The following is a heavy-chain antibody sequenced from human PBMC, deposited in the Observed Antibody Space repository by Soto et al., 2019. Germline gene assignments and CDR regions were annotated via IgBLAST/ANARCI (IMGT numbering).Heavy chain of an antibody. V-gene: IGHV4-34*09. CDR1: GGSFSGYY. CDR2: INHSGST. CDR3: ARGPYCGGDCPAEYFQH. Sequence: SETLSLTCAVYGGSFSGYYWSWIRQPPGKGLEWIGEINHSGSTYYNPSLKSRVTISVDTSKNQFSLKLSSVTAADTAVYYCARGPYCGGDCPAEYFQHWGQGTLVTVSS. J-gene: IGHJ1*01. D-gene: IGHD2-21*02.